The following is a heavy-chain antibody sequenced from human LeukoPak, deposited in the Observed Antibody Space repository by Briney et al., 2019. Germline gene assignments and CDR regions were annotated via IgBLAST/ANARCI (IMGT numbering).Heavy chain of an antibody. V-gene: IGHV3-23*01. J-gene: IGHJ6*03. Sequence: GGSLRLSCAASAFTFSNYAMNWVRQAPGKGLEWVSAISGSGNTVHYADSVKGRFTISRDNSKSTLYLQMNSLTAEDTAVYYCAEAGGYYYYFYMDVWGKGTTVTVSS. CDR1: AFTFSNYA. D-gene: IGHD2-8*02. CDR2: ISGSGNTV. CDR3: AEAGGYYYYFYMDV.